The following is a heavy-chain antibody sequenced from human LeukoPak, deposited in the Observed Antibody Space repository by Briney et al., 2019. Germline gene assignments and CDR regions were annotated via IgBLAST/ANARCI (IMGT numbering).Heavy chain of an antibody. Sequence: ASVKVSCKASGYTFTSYGISWVRQAPGQGLEWMGWISAYNGNTNYAQKLQGRVTMTTDTSTSTAYMELRSLRSDDTAVYYCARVDTGYRYYYGMDVWGQGTTVTVSS. CDR3: ARVDTGYRYYYGMDV. D-gene: IGHD4-4*01. J-gene: IGHJ6*02. V-gene: IGHV1-18*01. CDR2: ISAYNGNT. CDR1: GYTFTSYG.